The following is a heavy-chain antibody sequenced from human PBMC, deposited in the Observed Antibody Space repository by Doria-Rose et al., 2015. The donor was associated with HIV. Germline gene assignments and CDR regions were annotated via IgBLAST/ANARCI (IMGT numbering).Heavy chain of an antibody. CDR3: ARIKSSRWYHKYYFDF. J-gene: IGHJ4*02. CDR2: IFSDDDR. D-gene: IGHD6-13*01. V-gene: IGHV2-26*01. CDR1: GVSLSSPGMG. Sequence: QVTLKESGPVLVKPTETLTLTCTVSGVSLSSPGMGVSWIRQHPGKALEWLANIFSDDDRSYTTSLKSSLTISSGTSKSQVVLTMTVMDPVDTATYYCARIKSSRWYHKYYFDFWGQGTLVIVSA.